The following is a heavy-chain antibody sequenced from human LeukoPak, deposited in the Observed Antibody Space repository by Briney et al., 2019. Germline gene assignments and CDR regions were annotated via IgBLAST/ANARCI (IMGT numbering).Heavy chain of an antibody. D-gene: IGHD4-17*01. CDR3: ARVDGDYYFDY. Sequence: PSETLFLTCTVSGGSISTTSYYWAWIRQPPGKGLEWIGNIFYNGFTYYNPSLKRRVTVSIDRSKNQFSLRVTSVTAADTAVYYCARVDGDYYFDYWGQGSLVTVSS. V-gene: IGHV4-39*07. J-gene: IGHJ4*02. CDR2: IFYNGFT. CDR1: GGSISTTSYY.